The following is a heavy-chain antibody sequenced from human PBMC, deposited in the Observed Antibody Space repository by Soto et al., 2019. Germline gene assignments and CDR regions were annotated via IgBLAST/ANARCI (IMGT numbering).Heavy chain of an antibody. Sequence: PGGSLRLSCAASGFTFSNYGMHWVRQAPGKGLDWVAVIWYDGSNKYYADSVKGRFTISRDNSKNTVYLQMNSLRAEDTAVYYCTRDRHIIVGATGWYFDYWGQGTLVTVSS. J-gene: IGHJ4*02. CDR3: TRDRHIIVGATGWYFDY. CDR2: IWYDGSNK. V-gene: IGHV3-33*01. D-gene: IGHD1-26*01. CDR1: GFTFSNYG.